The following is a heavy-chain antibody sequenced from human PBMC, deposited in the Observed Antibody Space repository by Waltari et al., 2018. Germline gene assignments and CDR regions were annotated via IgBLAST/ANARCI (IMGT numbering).Heavy chain of an antibody. CDR3: ARKGGRGYTYGPFYYDS. D-gene: IGHD5-18*01. CDR2: FNSDGSSI. J-gene: IGHJ4*02. CDR1: GFRFSYYW. Sequence: EVQLVEAGGDIVQPGGSLRLSCAASGFRFSYYWMHWVRQVPGKGLVWVSRFNSDGSSISYSDSVKGRFTISRDNSKNMLYLQLNSLRAEDTAVYYCARKGGRGYTYGPFYYDSWGQGTLVTVSS. V-gene: IGHV3-74*01.